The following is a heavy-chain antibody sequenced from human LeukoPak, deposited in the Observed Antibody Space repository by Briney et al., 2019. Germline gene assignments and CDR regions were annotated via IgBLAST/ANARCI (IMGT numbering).Heavy chain of an antibody. CDR2: TYYRSKWYN. J-gene: IGHJ6*02. Sequence: SQTLSLTCAISGDSVSSNSAAWNWIRQSPSRGLEWLGRTYYRSKWYNDYAVSVKSRITINPDTSKNQFSLQLNSVTPEDTAVYYCARDRGIILYSSGPPTYYGMDVWGQGTTVTVSS. V-gene: IGHV6-1*01. CDR3: ARDRGIILYSSGPPTYYGMDV. D-gene: IGHD6-19*01. CDR1: GDSVSSNSAA.